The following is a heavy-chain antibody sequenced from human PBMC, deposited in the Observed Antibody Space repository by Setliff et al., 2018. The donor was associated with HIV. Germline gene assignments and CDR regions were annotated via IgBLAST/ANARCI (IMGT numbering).Heavy chain of an antibody. J-gene: IGHJ4*02. V-gene: IGHV3-33*06. CDR1: GFAFSNFG. CDR2: IGYDGRNQ. CDR3: AKESDNTSGHPDY. Sequence: GGSLRLSCAASGFAFSNFGMHWVRQAPDKGLEWVAVIGYDGRNQYFADSVKGRFTLSRDNSKNTLYLQMNSLRAEDTAVYYCAKESDNTSGHPDYWGQGTLVTVSS. D-gene: IGHD6-19*01.